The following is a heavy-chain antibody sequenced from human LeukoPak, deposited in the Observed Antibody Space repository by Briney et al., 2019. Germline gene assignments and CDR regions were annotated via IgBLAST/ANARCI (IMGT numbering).Heavy chain of an antibody. CDR3: ARRRSSGFDY. Sequence: SETLSLTCAVYGGSFSGYYWSWIRQPPGKGLEWIGEINHSGSTNYNPSLKSRVTISVDTSKNQFSPKLSSVTAADTAVYYCARRRSSGFDYWGQGTLVTVSS. CDR1: GGSFSGYY. D-gene: IGHD6-19*01. V-gene: IGHV4-34*01. CDR2: INHSGST. J-gene: IGHJ4*02.